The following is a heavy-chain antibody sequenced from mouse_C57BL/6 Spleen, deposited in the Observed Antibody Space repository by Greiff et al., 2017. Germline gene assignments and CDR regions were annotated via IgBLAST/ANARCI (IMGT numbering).Heavy chain of an antibody. Sequence: EVKLVESGGGLVQPGGSLSLSCAASGFTFTDYYMSWVRQPPGKALEWFGFIRKQDNGYTTEYSASVKGRFTIARDNSKSILYLQMNALRAEDSATYYGARSPGTRYAMDYWGQGTSVTVSS. CDR1: GFTFTDYY. V-gene: IGHV7-3*01. D-gene: IGHD4-1*01. CDR3: ARSPGTRYAMDY. CDR2: IRKQDNGYTT. J-gene: IGHJ4*01.